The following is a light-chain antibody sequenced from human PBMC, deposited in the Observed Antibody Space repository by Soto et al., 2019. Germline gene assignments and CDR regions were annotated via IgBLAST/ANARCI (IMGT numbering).Light chain of an antibody. CDR1: QSISSY. J-gene: IGKJ1*01. V-gene: IGKV1-39*01. CDR2: AAS. Sequence: DIQMTQSPSSLSAPVGDRVTITCRASQSISSYLNWYQQKPGKAPKLLIYAASSLQSGVPSRFSGSGSGTDFTLTISSLQPEDFATYYCQQSYNTPRTFGQGTKVDIK. CDR3: QQSYNTPRT.